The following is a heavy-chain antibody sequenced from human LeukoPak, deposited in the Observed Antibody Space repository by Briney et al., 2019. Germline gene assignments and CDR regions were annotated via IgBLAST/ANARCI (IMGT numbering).Heavy chain of an antibody. Sequence: ASVKVSCKASGYTFTSYYMHWVRQAPGQGLEWMGLINPSGGSTSYAQKFQGRVTMTRDMSTSTVYMELSSLRSEDTAVYYCVGPLSSGEIAAAGTEAFDIWGQGTMVTVSS. CDR3: VGPLSSGEIAAAGTEAFDI. CDR2: INPSGGST. V-gene: IGHV1-46*01. J-gene: IGHJ3*02. D-gene: IGHD6-13*01. CDR1: GYTFTSYY.